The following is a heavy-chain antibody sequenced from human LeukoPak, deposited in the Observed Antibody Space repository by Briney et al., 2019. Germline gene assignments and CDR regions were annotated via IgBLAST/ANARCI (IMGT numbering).Heavy chain of an antibody. J-gene: IGHJ4*02. D-gene: IGHD1-26*01. CDR3: ASGRPFDY. V-gene: IGHV3-7*01. Sequence: GGSLRLSCAASGFTFSGYRMNWVRQAPGKGLEWVAYIRQDGSEKYYVDSVKGRFTISRDNAKNSLYLQMNSLGAEDTAVYYCASGRPFDYWGQGTLVTVSS. CDR2: IRQDGSEK. CDR1: GFTFSGYR.